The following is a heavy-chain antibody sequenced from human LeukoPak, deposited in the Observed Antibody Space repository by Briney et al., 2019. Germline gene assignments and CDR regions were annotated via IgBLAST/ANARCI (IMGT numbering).Heavy chain of an antibody. CDR2: ISSSSSYI. J-gene: IGHJ3*02. CDR1: GFTFSSYS. CDR3: TRAAPSATDYHDAFDI. V-gene: IGHV3-21*01. Sequence: GGSLRLSCAASGFTFSSYSMNWVRQAPGKGLEWVSSISSSSSYIYYADSVKGRFTISRDNSKNTLYLQMNSLRAEDTAVYYCTRAAPSATDYHDAFDIWGQGTMVTVSS. D-gene: IGHD2-15*01.